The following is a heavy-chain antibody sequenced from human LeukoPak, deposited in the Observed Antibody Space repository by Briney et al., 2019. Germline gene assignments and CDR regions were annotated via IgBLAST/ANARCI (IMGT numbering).Heavy chain of an antibody. CDR1: GFTFSDYY. CDR2: ISSSGSTI. V-gene: IGHV3-11*01. D-gene: IGHD2-21*02. J-gene: IGHJ5*02. CDR3: AKVMGDLRFDP. Sequence: GGSLRLSCSTSGFTFSDYYMSWIRQAPGKGLEWVSYISSSGSTIYYADSVKGRFTISRDNAKNTLYLQMNSLRAEDTAVYYCAKVMGDLRFDPWGQGTLVTVSS.